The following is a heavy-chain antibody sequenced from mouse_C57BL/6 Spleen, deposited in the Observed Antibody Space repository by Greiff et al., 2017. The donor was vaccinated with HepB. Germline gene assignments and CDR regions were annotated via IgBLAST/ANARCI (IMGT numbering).Heavy chain of an antibody. V-gene: IGHV14-3*01. Sequence: EVQLVESVAELVRPGASVKLSCTASGFNIKNTHMHWVKQRPEQGLEWIGRIDPANGNTKYAPKFQGKATITADTSSNTAYLQLSSLTSEDTAIYYCARARLWDYFDYWGQGTTLTVSS. CDR3: ARARLWDYFDY. D-gene: IGHD1-1*01. J-gene: IGHJ2*01. CDR1: GFNIKNTH. CDR2: IDPANGNT.